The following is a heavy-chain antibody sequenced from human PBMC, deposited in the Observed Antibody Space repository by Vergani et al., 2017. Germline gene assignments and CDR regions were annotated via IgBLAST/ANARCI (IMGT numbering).Heavy chain of an antibody. CDR1: GFSFSGYW. Sequence: EVQLLESGGGLAQPGGSLRLSCEGSGFSFSGYWMHWVRQSPEKGLVWVSRIKSDGSITNYADSVKGRFTISRDNAKNTLYLEMNSLRGDDTAIYYCVRAKCSCPLFQSNLFGSWGQGTLVTVSS. CDR2: IKSDGSIT. J-gene: IGHJ5*01. D-gene: IGHD2-15*01. CDR3: VRAKCSCPLFQSNLFGS. V-gene: IGHV3-74*02.